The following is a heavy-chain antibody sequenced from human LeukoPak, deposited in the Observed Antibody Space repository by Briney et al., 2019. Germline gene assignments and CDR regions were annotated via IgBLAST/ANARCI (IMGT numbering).Heavy chain of an antibody. J-gene: IGHJ4*02. CDR2: MHPNSGVT. D-gene: IGHD4-11*01. CDR1: GYTFTGYW. V-gene: IGHV1-2*02. Sequence: ASVKVSCTASGYTFTGYWIHWVRQAPGQGLEWMGCMHPNSGVTGYAQRFQGRVTMTRDTSISTAYMDLSNLRSDDTAVYYCARDPGYLQSDYWGQGTLVTVPS. CDR3: ARDPGYLQSDY.